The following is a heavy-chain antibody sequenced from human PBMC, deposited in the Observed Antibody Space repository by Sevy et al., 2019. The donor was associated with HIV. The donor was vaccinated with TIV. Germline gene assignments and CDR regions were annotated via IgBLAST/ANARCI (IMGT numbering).Heavy chain of an antibody. J-gene: IGHJ4*02. V-gene: IGHV3-9*01. D-gene: IGHD6-19*01. CDR1: GFTFDDYA. Sequence: GGSLRLSCAASGFTFDDYAMHWVRQAPGKGQEWVSGISWNSGSIGYADSVKGRFTISRDNAKNSLYLQMNSLRAEDTALYYCAKDLDVEVAGTSGLDYWGQGTQVTVSS. CDR2: ISWNSGSI. CDR3: AKDLDVEVAGTSGLDY.